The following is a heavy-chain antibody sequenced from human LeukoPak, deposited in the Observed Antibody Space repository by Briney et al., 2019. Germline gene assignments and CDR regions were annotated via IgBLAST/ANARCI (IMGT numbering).Heavy chain of an antibody. V-gene: IGHV4-61*02. D-gene: IGHD6-19*01. Sequence: SQTLSLTCTVSGGSISSGSYYWSWIRQPAGKGLEWIGRIYTSGSTNYNPSLKSRVTISVDPSKTQFSLKLSSVTAADTAVYYCARVGYSSGWYDYWGQGTLVTVSS. J-gene: IGHJ4*02. CDR3: ARVGYSSGWYDY. CDR2: IYTSGST. CDR1: GGSISSGSYY.